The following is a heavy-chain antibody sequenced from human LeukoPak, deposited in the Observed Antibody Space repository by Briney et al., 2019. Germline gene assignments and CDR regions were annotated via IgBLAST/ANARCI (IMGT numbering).Heavy chain of an antibody. CDR2: IYTSGST. CDR1: GGSISSGSYY. D-gene: IGHD2-2*01. Sequence: SETLSLTCTVSGGSISSGSYYWSWIRQPAGKGLEWIGRIYTSGSTNYNPSLKSRVTISVDTSKNQFSLKLSSVTAADTAVYYCARVDPYCSSTSCSFDCWGQGTLVTVSS. J-gene: IGHJ4*02. CDR3: ARVDPYCSSTSCSFDC. V-gene: IGHV4-61*02.